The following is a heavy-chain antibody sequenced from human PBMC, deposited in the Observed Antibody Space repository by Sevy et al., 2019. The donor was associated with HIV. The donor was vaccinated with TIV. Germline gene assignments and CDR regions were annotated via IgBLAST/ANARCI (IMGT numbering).Heavy chain of an antibody. J-gene: IGHJ4*02. Sequence: GGSLRLSCAASGFTFSSHSMNWVRQTPGKGLEWISYIIVTGNTIYYADSVKGRFTISRDDAKNSLYLQLKSLRDEETAIYYCAGVPPYYDGNVSDFWGQGSLVTVSS. V-gene: IGHV3-48*02. CDR1: GFTFSSHS. CDR3: AGVPPYYDGNVSDF. D-gene: IGHD3-16*01. CDR2: IIVTGNTI.